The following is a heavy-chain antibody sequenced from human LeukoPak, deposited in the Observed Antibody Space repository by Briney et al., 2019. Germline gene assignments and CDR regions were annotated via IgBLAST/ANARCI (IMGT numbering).Heavy chain of an antibody. V-gene: IGHV4-59*08. CDR1: GGSISSYY. CDR2: INYSGST. Sequence: SETLSLTCTVSGGSISSYYWSWIRQPPGKGLEWIGYINYSGSTNYNPSLKSRVTISVDTSKNQFSLKLSSVTAADTAVYYCARQYSGSYYGGYYFDYWGQGTLVTVSS. D-gene: IGHD1-26*01. CDR3: ARQYSGSYYGGYYFDY. J-gene: IGHJ4*02.